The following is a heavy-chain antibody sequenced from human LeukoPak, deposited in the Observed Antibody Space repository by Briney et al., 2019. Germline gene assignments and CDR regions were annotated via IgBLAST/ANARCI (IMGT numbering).Heavy chain of an antibody. Sequence: GGSLRLSCAASGFTFSSHSMNWVRQAPGKGLEWVSSISSGSSYIYYADSVKGRFTISRDNAKNSLYLQMNSLRAEDTAVYYCARDGYAVRGESFDPWGQGTLVTVSS. CDR1: GFTFSSHS. D-gene: IGHD3-16*01. CDR3: ARDGYAVRGESFDP. CDR2: ISSGSSYI. J-gene: IGHJ5*02. V-gene: IGHV3-21*01.